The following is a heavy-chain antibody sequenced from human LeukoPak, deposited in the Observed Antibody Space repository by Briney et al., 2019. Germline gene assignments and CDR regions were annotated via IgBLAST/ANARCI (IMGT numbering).Heavy chain of an antibody. V-gene: IGHV3-30*04. J-gene: IGHJ6*04. Sequence: GGSLRLSCAASGFTFSSYAMHWVRQAPGKGLEWVAVISYDGSNKYYADSVKGRFTISRDNSKNTLYLQMNSLRAEDTAAYYCARDGVYGMDVWGKGTTVTVSS. CDR3: ARDGVYGMDV. D-gene: IGHD3-16*01. CDR2: ISYDGSNK. CDR1: GFTFSSYA.